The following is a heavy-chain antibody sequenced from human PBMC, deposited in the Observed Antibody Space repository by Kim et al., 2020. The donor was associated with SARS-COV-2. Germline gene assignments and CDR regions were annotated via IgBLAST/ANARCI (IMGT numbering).Heavy chain of an antibody. CDR3: ARTGPPFYFDY. J-gene: IGHJ4*02. V-gene: IGHV4-39*01. CDR2: IYYSGST. Sequence: SETLSLTCTVSGGSISSSSYYWGWIRQPPGKGLEWIGSIYYSGSTYDNPFLKSRVTISVDTSKNQFSLKLSSVTAAETAVYYCARTGPPFYFDYWGQGTLVTVSS. CDR1: GGSISSSSYY.